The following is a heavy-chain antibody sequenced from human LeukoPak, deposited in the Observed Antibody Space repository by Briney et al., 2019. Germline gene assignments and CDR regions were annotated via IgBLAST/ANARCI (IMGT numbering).Heavy chain of an antibody. J-gene: IGHJ5*02. CDR3: AKHHYLTITRPPFDP. CDR1: GFSFSDHY. CDR2: ISGRSDDI. Sequence: GGSLRLSCAASGFSFSDHYMDWVRQAPGKGLEWVSAISGRSDDIHYADSVKGRFTISRDNSENTLYLQMNSLRAEDTAVYYCAKHHYLTITRPPFDPWGQGTLVTVSS. D-gene: IGHD1-20*01. V-gene: IGHV3-23*01.